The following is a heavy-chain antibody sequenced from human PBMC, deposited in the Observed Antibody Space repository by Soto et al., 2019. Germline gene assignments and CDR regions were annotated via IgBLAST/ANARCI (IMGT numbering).Heavy chain of an antibody. CDR3: AKYSKSYYDFWSGPSNFMDV. D-gene: IGHD3-3*01. CDR2: ISGSGGST. Sequence: AGGSLRLSCAASGFTFSSYAMSWVRQAQGKGLEWVSAISGSGGSTYYADSVKGRFTISRDNSKNTLYLQMNSLRAEDTAVYYCAKYSKSYYDFWSGPSNFMDVWGKGTTVTVSS. V-gene: IGHV3-23*01. CDR1: GFTFSSYA. J-gene: IGHJ6*03.